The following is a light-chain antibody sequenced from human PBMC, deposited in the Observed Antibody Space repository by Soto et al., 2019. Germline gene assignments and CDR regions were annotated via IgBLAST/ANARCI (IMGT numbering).Light chain of an antibody. CDR3: SSFTVSSTVV. V-gene: IGLV2-14*01. J-gene: IGLJ2*01. CDR1: SSDVGGYNY. CDR2: GVS. Sequence: QSALTQPRSVSGSPGQSVTISCTGTSSDVGGYNYVSWYQQHPGKAPRLMIYGVSDRPSGVSNRFSGSKSGNTASLTISGLQPEDEADYYCSSFTVSSTVVFGGGTKLTVL.